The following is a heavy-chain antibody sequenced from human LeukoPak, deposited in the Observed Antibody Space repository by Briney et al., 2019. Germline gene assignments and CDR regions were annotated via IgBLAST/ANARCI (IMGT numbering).Heavy chain of an antibody. J-gene: IGHJ4*02. V-gene: IGHV3-21*01. CDR3: ARDRLNYYDSSGYHPSYYFDY. CDR2: YI. D-gene: IGHD3-22*01. Sequence: YIYYADSVKGRFTISRDNAKNSLYLQMNSLRAEDTAVYYCARDRLNYYDSSGYHPSYYFDYWGQGTLVTVSS.